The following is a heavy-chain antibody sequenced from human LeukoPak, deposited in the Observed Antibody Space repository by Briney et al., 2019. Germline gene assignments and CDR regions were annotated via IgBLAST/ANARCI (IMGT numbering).Heavy chain of an antibody. CDR3: ARQTDCSSTSCYDY. D-gene: IGHD2-2*01. J-gene: IGHJ4*02. Sequence: GESLKISCKGSGYSFTSYWIGWVRPMPGKGLEWRGIIYPGDSDTRYSPSFQGQVTISADKSISTPYLQWSSLKASDTAMYYCARQTDCSSTSCYDYWGQGTLVTVSS. CDR2: IYPGDSDT. V-gene: IGHV5-51*01. CDR1: GYSFTSYW.